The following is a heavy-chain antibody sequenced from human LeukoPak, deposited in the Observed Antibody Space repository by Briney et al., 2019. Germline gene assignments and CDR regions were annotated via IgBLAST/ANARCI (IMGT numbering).Heavy chain of an antibody. CDR1: GFTFSSYW. D-gene: IGHD6-19*01. Sequence: PGGSLRLSCAASGFTFSSYWMSWVRQAPGKGLEWVAVIWYDGSNKYYADSVKGRFTISRDNSKNTLYLQMNSLRAEDTAVYYCARGVSSGWYSGFDYWGQGTLVTVSS. J-gene: IGHJ4*02. V-gene: IGHV3-33*08. CDR3: ARGVSSGWYSGFDY. CDR2: IWYDGSNK.